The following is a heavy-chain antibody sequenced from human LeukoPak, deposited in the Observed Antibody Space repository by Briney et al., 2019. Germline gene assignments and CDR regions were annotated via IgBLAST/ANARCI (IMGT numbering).Heavy chain of an antibody. J-gene: IGHJ4*02. CDR3: ARWDDSAWGFGN. V-gene: IGHV4-59*08. CDR1: GGSISSYY. CDR2: IYYSGST. D-gene: IGHD6-19*01. Sequence: PSETLSLTCTVSGGSISSYYWSWIRQPPGKGLEWIGYIYYSGSTNYNPSLKSRVTISVDTSKNQFSLKLTSVTAADTAVYYCARWDDSAWGFGNWGPGTLVTVSS.